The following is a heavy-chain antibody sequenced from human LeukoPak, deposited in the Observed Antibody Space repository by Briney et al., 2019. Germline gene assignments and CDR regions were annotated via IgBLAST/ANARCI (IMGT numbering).Heavy chain of an antibody. CDR3: ARRWYYDSSGYYYDY. CDR2: IYYSGST. Sequence: SETLSLTCTVSGASISSYYWSWIRQPPGKGLEWIGYIYYSGSTNYNPSLKSRVTISVDTSKNQFSLKLSSVTAADTAVYYCARRWYYDSSGYYYDYWGQGTLVTVSS. CDR1: GASISSYY. V-gene: IGHV4-59*08. J-gene: IGHJ4*02. D-gene: IGHD3-22*01.